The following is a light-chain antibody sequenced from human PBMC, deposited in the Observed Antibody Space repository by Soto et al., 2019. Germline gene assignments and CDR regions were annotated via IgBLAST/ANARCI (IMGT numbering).Light chain of an antibody. CDR1: SSDVGAYKY. V-gene: IGLV2-8*01. J-gene: IGLJ3*02. CDR2: EVS. CDR3: SSYAGSNNWV. Sequence: QSALTQPPSASGSPGQSVTISCTGTSSDVGAYKYVSWYQQHPGKAPKLMIYEVSKWPSGVPDRFSGSKSGNTASLTVSGLQAEDEADYYCSSYAGSNNWVFGGGTKLTVL.